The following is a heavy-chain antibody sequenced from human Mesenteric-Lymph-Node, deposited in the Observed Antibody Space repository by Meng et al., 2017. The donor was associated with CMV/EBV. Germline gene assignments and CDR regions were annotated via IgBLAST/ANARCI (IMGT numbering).Heavy chain of an antibody. CDR3: ARAYYYDRSGYPFDY. CDR1: GFTFSSYA. J-gene: IGHJ4*02. Sequence: GESLKISCAASGFTFSSYAMHWVRQAPGTGLGWVAVISYEGSNKYYADSVKGRFTISRDNSKHTLYLQMNSLRAEDTAVYYWARAYYYDRSGYPFDYWGQGTLVTVSS. CDR2: ISYEGSNK. D-gene: IGHD3-22*01. V-gene: IGHV3-30-3*01.